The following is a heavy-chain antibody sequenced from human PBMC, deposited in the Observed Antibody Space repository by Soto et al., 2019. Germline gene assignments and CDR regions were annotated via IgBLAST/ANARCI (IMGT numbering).Heavy chain of an antibody. V-gene: IGHV1-2*04. J-gene: IGHJ6*03. CDR2: INPNSGGT. D-gene: IGHD2-15*01. CDR1: GYTFTGYY. Sequence: ASVKVSCKASGYTFTGYYMHWVRQAPGQGLEWMGWINPNSGGTNYAQKFQGWVTMTRDTSISTAYMELSRLRSDDTAVYYCARGYCSGGSCYDYYYYYMDVWGKGTTVTVSS. CDR3: ARGYCSGGSCYDYYYYYMDV.